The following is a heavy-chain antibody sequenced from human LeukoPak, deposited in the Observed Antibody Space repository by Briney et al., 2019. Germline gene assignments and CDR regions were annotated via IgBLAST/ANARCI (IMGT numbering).Heavy chain of an antibody. CDR2: ISGSGGST. CDR1: GFTFSSYA. V-gene: IGHV3-23*01. Sequence: GGSLRLSCAASGFTFSSYAMSWVRQAPGKGLEWVSAISGSGGSTYYADSVEGRFTISRDNSKNTLYLQMNSLRAEDTAVYYCAKKTTPYSSSWYLWAFDIWGQGTMVTVSS. J-gene: IGHJ3*02. CDR3: AKKTTPYSSSWYLWAFDI. D-gene: IGHD6-13*01.